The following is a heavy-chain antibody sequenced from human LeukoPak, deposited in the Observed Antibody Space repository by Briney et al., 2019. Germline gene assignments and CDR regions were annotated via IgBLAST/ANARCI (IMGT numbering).Heavy chain of an antibody. CDR2: VYYNGST. V-gene: IGHV4-30-4*08. CDR3: ARGPRYCSSASCYAPRFNY. Sequence: PSQTLSLTCTVSGGSISSGDYYWGWIRQPPGKGLEWIGYVYYNGSTYYNPSLKSRVTISVDTSKNQFSLKLSSVTAADTAVYDCARGPRYCSSASCYAPRFNYWGQGTLVTVSS. D-gene: IGHD2-2*01. CDR1: GGSISSGDYY. J-gene: IGHJ4*02.